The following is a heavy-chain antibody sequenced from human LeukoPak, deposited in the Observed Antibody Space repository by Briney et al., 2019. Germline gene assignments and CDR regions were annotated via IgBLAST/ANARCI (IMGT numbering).Heavy chain of an antibody. D-gene: IGHD6-6*01. CDR1: GYTFISCG. V-gene: IGHV1-18*01. J-gene: IGHJ4*02. CDR3: ARGEFIGYSSSPIDY. Sequence: GASVKVSCKTSGYTFISCGISWVRQAPGQGLEWMGWISPYRGNTNYVQKFQGRVTMTTDTSTSTAYMELSSLRSEDTAVYYCARGEFIGYSSSPIDYWGQGTLVTVSS. CDR2: ISPYRGNT.